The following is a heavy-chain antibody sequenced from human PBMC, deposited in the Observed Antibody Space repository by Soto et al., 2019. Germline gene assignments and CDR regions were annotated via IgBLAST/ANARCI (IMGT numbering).Heavy chain of an antibody. D-gene: IGHD1-26*01. CDR1: GDSLGSRSHH. J-gene: IGHJ4*02. CDR2: ISDSGNT. CDR3: ARRDYIGSYHFDH. Sequence: PSETLSLTCTVSGDSLGSRSHHWGWIRQAPGRGLEWIGTISDSGNTYSNSSLRGRVTISVDPAKNQFTLRLTAVTAADTGVYYCARRDYIGSYHFDHWGQGALVTVSS. V-gene: IGHV4-39*01.